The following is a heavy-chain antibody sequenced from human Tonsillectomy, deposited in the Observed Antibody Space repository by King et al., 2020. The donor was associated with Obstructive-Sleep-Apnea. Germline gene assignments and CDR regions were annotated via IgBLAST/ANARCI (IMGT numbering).Heavy chain of an antibody. CDR2: IYYSGST. CDR3: ARLRWDSNSWCPFDY. J-gene: IGHJ4*02. D-gene: IGHD6-13*01. CDR1: GGSISSSSYY. V-gene: IGHV4-39*07. Sequence: QLQESGPGLVKPSETLSLTCTVSGGSISSSSYYWGWIRQPPGKGLEWIGSIYYSGSTYYNPSLKSRVTISVDTSKNQFSLKLSSVTAADTAVYYCARLRWDSNSWCPFDYWGQGTLVTVSS.